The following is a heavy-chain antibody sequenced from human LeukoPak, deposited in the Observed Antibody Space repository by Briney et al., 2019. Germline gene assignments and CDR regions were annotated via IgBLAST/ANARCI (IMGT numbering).Heavy chain of an antibody. CDR1: GYTFTSYG. CDR3: ARGAAEGLLWFGELPQYYYMDV. J-gene: IGHJ6*03. V-gene: IGHV1-18*01. Sequence: ASVKVSCKASGYTFTSYGISWVRQDPGQGLEWMEWISAHNGNTNYAQKLQGRVTMTTDTSTSTAYMELRSLRSDDTAVYYCARGAAEGLLWFGELPQYYYMDVWGKGTTVTVSS. CDR2: ISAHNGNT. D-gene: IGHD3-10*01.